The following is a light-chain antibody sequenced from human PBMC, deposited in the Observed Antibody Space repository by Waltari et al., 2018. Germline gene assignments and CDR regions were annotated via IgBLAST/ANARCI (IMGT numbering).Light chain of an antibody. V-gene: IGKV4-1*01. Sequence: DIVMTQSPDSLAVYLGERATISCKSSQSLFYTSTNKNYLAWYQKKPGRPPILLVSWASTRECGVPDRFSGSGSETDFTLTINGLQAEDVAVYYCQQVYSRPWTFGQGTRV. CDR3: QQVYSRPWT. CDR1: QSLFYTSTNKNY. CDR2: WAS. J-gene: IGKJ1*01.